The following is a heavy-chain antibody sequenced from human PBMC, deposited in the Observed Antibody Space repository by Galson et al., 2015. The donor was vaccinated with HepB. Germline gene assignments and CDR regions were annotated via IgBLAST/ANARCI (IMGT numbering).Heavy chain of an antibody. J-gene: IGHJ6*02. V-gene: IGHV1-18*01. CDR3: TRSVVPAAMGLGYYYYDLDV. Sequence: SVKVSCKASGYTFTSYGISWVRQAPGQGLEWMGWISAYNGNTNYAQKFQGRVTMTTDTSTSTAYMELRSLRSDDTAVYYCTRSVVPAAMGLGYYYYDLDVWGQGTTVTVSS. CDR2: ISAYNGNT. CDR1: GYTFTSYG. D-gene: IGHD2-2*01.